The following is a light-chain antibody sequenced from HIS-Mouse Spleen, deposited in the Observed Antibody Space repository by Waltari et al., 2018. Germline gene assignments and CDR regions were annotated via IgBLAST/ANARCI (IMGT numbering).Light chain of an antibody. CDR1: QSVLYSSKNKNY. CDR2: WAS. CDR3: QQYYSTPYT. Sequence: DIVMTQSPDSLAVSLGERATINCKGSQSVLYSSKNKNYLAWYQQKPGQPPKLLIYWASTRESGVPDRFSGSGSGTDFTLTISSLQAEDVTVYYCQQYYSTPYTFGQGTKLEIK. J-gene: IGKJ2*01. V-gene: IGKV4-1*01.